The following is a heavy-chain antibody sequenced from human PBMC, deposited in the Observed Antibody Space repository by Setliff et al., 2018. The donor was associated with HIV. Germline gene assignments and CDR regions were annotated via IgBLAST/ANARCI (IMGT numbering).Heavy chain of an antibody. CDR3: ARDRTSYGSGILDF. Sequence: PGGSLRLSCASSGFTFSSYALSWVRQAPGKGLEWVAVISYDGINKYFADSVKGRLTISRDNSKNTIYLQIHSLRAADTAVYYCARDRTSYGSGILDFWGQGALVTVSS. CDR2: ISYDGINK. CDR1: GFTFSSYA. D-gene: IGHD3-10*01. J-gene: IGHJ4*02. V-gene: IGHV3-30*04.